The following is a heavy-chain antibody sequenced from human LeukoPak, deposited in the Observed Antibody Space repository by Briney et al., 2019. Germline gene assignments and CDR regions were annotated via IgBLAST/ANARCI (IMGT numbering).Heavy chain of an antibody. CDR1: GGSFSGYY. V-gene: IGHV4-34*01. J-gene: IGHJ4*02. D-gene: IGHD2-2*02. CDR2: INHSGST. Sequence: SETLSLTCAVYGGSFSGYYWSWIRQRPGKGLEWIGEINHSGSTNYNPSLKSRVSISVDTSMNQFSLKLSSVTAADTAVYYCARSGPSIVVVPPAIRFDYGGKGTLVTVSS. CDR3: ARSGPSIVVVPPAIRFDY.